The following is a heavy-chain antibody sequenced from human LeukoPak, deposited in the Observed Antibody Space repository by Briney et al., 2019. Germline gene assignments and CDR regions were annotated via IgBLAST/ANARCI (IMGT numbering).Heavy chain of an antibody. D-gene: IGHD3-16*01. J-gene: IGHJ6*02. CDR3: ARDAPSAGLPSYYYYSMDV. Sequence: ASVKVSCKASGYTFTSYGISWVRQAPGQGLEWMGWISAYNGNTNYAQKLQGRVTMTTDTSTSTAYMELRSLRSDDTAVYYCARDAPSAGLPSYYYYSMDVWGQGTTVTVSS. CDR2: ISAYNGNT. CDR1: GYTFTSYG. V-gene: IGHV1-18*01.